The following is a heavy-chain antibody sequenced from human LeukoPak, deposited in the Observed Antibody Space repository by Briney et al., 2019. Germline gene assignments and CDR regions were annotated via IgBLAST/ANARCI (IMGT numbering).Heavy chain of an antibody. CDR2: IKQDGSEK. CDR1: GFIFSSFW. Sequence: EPGGSLRLSCAASGFIFSSFWMTWVRQAPGKGLEWVANIKQDGSEKYYVDSVKGRFTISRDNAKNSLYLQMNSLRGEDTAVYYCARDPPKWLQIPLLWDQGNLVTVSS. V-gene: IGHV3-7*01. J-gene: IGHJ4*02. CDR3: ARDPPKWLQIPLL. D-gene: IGHD5-24*01.